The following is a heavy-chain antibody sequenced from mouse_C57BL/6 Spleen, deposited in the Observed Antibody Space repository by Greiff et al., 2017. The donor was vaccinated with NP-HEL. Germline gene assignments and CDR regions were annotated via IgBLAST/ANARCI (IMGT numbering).Heavy chain of an antibody. CDR2: INPTYGTT. J-gene: IGHJ1*03. Sequence: VQLQQSGPELVKPGASVKISCKASGYSFTDYNMNWVKQSNGQSLEWIGVINPTYGTTSYNQKFKGKATLTVDKSSSPAYMQLNSLTSEDSAVDDCSRSGTTVGGYFDVWGTGTTVTVSS. CDR1: GYSFTDYN. V-gene: IGHV1-39*01. CDR3: SRSGTTVGGYFDV. D-gene: IGHD1-1*01.